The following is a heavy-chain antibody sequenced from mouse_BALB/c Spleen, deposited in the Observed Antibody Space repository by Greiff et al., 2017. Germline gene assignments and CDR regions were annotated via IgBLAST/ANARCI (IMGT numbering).Heavy chain of an antibody. D-gene: IGHD2-2*01. V-gene: IGHV2-4-1*01. J-gene: IGHJ4*01. CDR1: GFSLTSYG. CDR3: ARKKVTTDYYAMDY. Sequence: VKLMESGPGLVQPSQSLSITCTVSGFSLTSYGVHWVRQSPGKGLEWLGVIWSGGSTDYNAAFISRLSISKDNSKSQVFFKMNSLQADDTAIYYCARKKVTTDYYAMDYWGQGTSVTVSS. CDR2: IWSGGST.